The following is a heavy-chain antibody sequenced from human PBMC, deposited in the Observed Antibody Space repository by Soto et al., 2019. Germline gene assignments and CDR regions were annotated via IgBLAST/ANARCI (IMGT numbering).Heavy chain of an antibody. V-gene: IGHV1-3*01. CDR3: ALGLIYCSGGRCYSGHDV. J-gene: IGHJ6*04. Sequence: ASVKVSCKASGYTFTSYAMHWVRQAPGQRLEWMGWINAGNGNTKYSQKFQGRVTITRDTSASTAYMELSSLRSEDTAVYYCALGLIYCSGGRCYSGHDVWGKGTTVTVSS. CDR1: GYTFTSYA. D-gene: IGHD2-15*01. CDR2: INAGNGNT.